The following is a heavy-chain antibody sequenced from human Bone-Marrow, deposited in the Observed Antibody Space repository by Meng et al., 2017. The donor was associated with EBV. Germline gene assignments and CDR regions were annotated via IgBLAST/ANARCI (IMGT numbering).Heavy chain of an antibody. J-gene: IGHJ4*02. Sequence: VEVEEDGPRMVKPAGPMSLAGVVFGVCIRSSNWWMCVRQPPGKGLVWIGEILYGGSTNYNHSLESRVTISVDKSKNQFSLKLSSVTAADTAVYYCAAGFRELVRSRDYWGQGTLVTVSS. CDR1: GVCIRSSNW. CDR2: ILYGGST. V-gene: IGHV4-4*02. D-gene: IGHD3-10*01. CDR3: AAGFRELVRSRDY.